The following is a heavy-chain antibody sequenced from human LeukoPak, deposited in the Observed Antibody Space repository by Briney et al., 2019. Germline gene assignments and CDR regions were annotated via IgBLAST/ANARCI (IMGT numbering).Heavy chain of an antibody. Sequence: PSETLSLTCTVSGGSISSYYWSWIRQPPGKGLEWIGYIYYSGSTNYNPSLKSRVTISVDTSKNQFSLKLSSVTAADTAVYYCARRDDFYYFDYWGQGTLVTVSS. J-gene: IGHJ4*02. CDR3: ARRDDFYYFDY. V-gene: IGHV4-59*08. CDR2: IYYSGST. D-gene: IGHD3-3*01. CDR1: GGSISSYY.